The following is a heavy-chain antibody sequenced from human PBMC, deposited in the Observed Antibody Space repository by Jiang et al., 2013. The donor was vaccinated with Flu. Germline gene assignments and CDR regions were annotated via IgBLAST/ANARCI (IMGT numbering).Heavy chain of an antibody. CDR1: GGTFSSYA. CDR2: IIPIFGTA. CDR3: ARSPPYSNYCDY. D-gene: IGHD4-11*01. J-gene: IGHJ4*02. V-gene: IGHV1-69*01. Sequence: QLVESGGGVVQPGRSLRLSCAASGGTFSSYAISWVRQAPGQGLEWMGGIIPIFGTANYAQKFQGRVTITADESTSTAYMELSSLRSEDTAVYYCARSPPYSNYCDYWGQGTLVTVSS.